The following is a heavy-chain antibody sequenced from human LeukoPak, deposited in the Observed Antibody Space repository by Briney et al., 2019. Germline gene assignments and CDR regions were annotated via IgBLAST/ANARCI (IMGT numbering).Heavy chain of an antibody. CDR1: GFTFSSFW. Sequence: GGSLRLSCAASGFTFSSFWMTWVRQAPGKGLEWVANIKEDGSQKYYVDSVKGRFTISRDNAKNSLFLQTNSLRADDTAVYYCARDSGWFRFDYWGQGTLVTVSS. CDR3: ARDSGWFRFDY. CDR2: IKEDGSQK. V-gene: IGHV3-7*03. D-gene: IGHD6-13*01. J-gene: IGHJ4*02.